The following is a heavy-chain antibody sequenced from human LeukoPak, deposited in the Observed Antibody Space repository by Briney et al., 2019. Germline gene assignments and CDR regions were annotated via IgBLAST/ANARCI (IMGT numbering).Heavy chain of an antibody. D-gene: IGHD2-15*01. J-gene: IGHJ5*02. CDR2: INPNSGGT. CDR3: ARAYTGCSGGSSYSSEFDP. CDR1: GYTFTGYY. V-gene: IGHV1-2*02. Sequence: ASVKVSCKASGYTFTGYYMHWVRQAPGQGLEWMGWINPNSGGTNYAQKFQGRVTMTRDTSISTAYMELSRLRSDDTAVYYCARAYTGCSGGSSYSSEFDPWGQGTLVTVSS.